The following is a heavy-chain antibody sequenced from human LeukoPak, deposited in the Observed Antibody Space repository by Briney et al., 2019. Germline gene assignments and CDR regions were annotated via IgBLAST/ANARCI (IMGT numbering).Heavy chain of an antibody. CDR3: ARPYYYDSRIDP. J-gene: IGHJ5*02. CDR1: GGSISSGDYY. CDR2: MYYSGST. D-gene: IGHD3-22*01. V-gene: IGHV4-30-4*01. Sequence: PSETLSLTCTVSGGSISSGDYYWSWIRQPPGKGLEWIAYMYYSGSTYYNPSLKSRVTMSADTSKNQLSLKLSSVTTADTAVYYCARPYYYDSRIDPWGQGILVTVSS.